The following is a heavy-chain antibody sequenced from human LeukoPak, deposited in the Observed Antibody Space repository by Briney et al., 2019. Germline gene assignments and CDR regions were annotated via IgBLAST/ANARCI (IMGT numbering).Heavy chain of an antibody. CDR1: GITVSNYG. V-gene: IGHV3-23*01. Sequence: PGGSLRLSCAVSGITVSNYGMSWVRQAPGKGLEWVAGISDSGGRTKYADSVKGRFTISRDNPKNTLYLQMNSLRVEDTAVYFCAKRGVVIRVILVGFHKEAYYFDSWSQGALVTVSS. D-gene: IGHD3-22*01. CDR2: ISDSGGRT. CDR3: AKRGVVIRVILVGFHKEAYYFDS. J-gene: IGHJ4*02.